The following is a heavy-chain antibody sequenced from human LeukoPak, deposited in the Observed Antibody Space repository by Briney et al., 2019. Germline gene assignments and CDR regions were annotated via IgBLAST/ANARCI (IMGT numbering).Heavy chain of an antibody. CDR1: GYTFTSYD. J-gene: IGHJ4*02. D-gene: IGHD3-10*01. V-gene: IGHV1-8*03. CDR2: MNPNSGNT. CDR3: ARVGWFGELLDRSYYFDY. Sequence: GASVKVSCKASGYTFTSYDINWVRQATGQGLEWMGWMNPNSGNTGYAQKFQGRVTITRNTSISTAYMELSSLRSEDTAVYYCARVGWFGELLDRSYYFDYWGQGTLVTVSS.